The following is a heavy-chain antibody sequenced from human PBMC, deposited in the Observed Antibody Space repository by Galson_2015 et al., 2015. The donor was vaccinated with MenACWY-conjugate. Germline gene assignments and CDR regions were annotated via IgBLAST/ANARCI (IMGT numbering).Heavy chain of an antibody. D-gene: IGHD6-19*01. CDR1: GFTFSRYW. V-gene: IGHV3-74*01. J-gene: IGHJ4*02. CDR3: ARWVAVKMIEY. Sequence: SLRLSCAASGFTFSRYWMHWVRQSPGRGLVWVSRINSDGSAADYADSVKGRFTISRDNAKNTLYLQMNSLRAEDTAVYYCARWVAVKMIEYCGQGTLVTVPS. CDR2: INSDGSAA.